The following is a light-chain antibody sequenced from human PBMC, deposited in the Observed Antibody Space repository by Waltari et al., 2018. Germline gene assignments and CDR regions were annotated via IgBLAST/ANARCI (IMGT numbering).Light chain of an antibody. J-gene: IGKJ2*01. CDR1: QSLDHSDGNTY. Sequence: DVVMTQSPLSLPVTLGQPASISCMSSQSLDHSDGNTYLMWFYQRPGQSPRCLSYKVSYRESRVPDRFSGSGSDTDFTLKISRGESDDVVVYYCMQGTHWPYTFGQGTMLDIK. CDR3: MQGTHWPYT. V-gene: IGKV2-30*02. CDR2: KVS.